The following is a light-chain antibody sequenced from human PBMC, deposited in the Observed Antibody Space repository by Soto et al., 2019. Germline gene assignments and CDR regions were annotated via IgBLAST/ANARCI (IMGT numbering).Light chain of an antibody. CDR2: EVS. CDR3: MQGTHWPWT. CDR1: QSLMHSDGNTY. V-gene: IGKV2-30*02. Sequence: DVVMTQSPLSLPVTLGQPASISCRSSQSLMHSDGNTYLNWFQQRPGQSPRRLIYEVSDRDSGVPDRFSGSESGTDFTLKISRVEAEDVGVYYCMQGTHWPWTFGQGTEVEIK. J-gene: IGKJ1*01.